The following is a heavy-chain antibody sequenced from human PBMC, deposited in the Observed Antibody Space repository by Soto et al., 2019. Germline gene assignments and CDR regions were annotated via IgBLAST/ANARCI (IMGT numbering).Heavy chain of an antibody. CDR1: GFSFNSYG. Sequence: QVQLVESGGGVAQPGRSLRLSCAASGFSFNSYGMHWVRQAPGKGLEWVAFISYDGTNKYYTDSVKGRFTISRDNSKETLFLQMNSLRAEDTAVYYCAKNEFSSGWYKTFDYWGQGTLVTISS. D-gene: IGHD6-19*01. J-gene: IGHJ4*02. CDR2: ISYDGTNK. V-gene: IGHV3-30*18. CDR3: AKNEFSSGWYKTFDY.